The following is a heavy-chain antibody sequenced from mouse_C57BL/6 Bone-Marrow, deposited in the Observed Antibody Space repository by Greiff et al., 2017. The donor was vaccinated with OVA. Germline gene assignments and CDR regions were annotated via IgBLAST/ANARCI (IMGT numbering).Heavy chain of an antibody. V-gene: IGHV1-39*01. J-gene: IGHJ2*01. Sequence: VQLQQSGPELVKPGASVKISCKASGYSFTDYNMNWVKQSTGKSLEWIGVINPNYGTTSYYQNFTGKATLTVDQTTSTAYMQHNSLTSEDTAVYYGARGTTVEGYYLDDWGQGTTLTVSS. CDR2: INPNYGTT. D-gene: IGHD1-1*01. CDR3: ARGTTVEGYYLDD. CDR1: GYSFTDYN.